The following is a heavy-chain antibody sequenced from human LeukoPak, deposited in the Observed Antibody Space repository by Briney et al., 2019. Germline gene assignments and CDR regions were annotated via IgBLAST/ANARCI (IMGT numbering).Heavy chain of an antibody. CDR1: GGSISSGSYY. V-gene: IGHV4-61*02. CDR3: ARLYSSSWYVGSFGD. J-gene: IGHJ4*02. CDR2: IYTSGST. D-gene: IGHD6-13*01. Sequence: PSLTLSLTCTVSGGSISSGSYYWSWIRQPAGKGLKWIGRIYTSGSTNYNPSLKSRVTISVDTSKNQFSLKLSSVTAADTAVYYCARLYSSSWYVGSFGDWGQGTLVTVSS.